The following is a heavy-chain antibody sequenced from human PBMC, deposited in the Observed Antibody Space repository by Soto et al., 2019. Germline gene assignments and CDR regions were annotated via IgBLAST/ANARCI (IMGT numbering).Heavy chain of an antibody. CDR3: ARDLCSGGSCYSSPNWFDP. Sequence: PSETLALTCTVSGGSISSYYWSWIRQPPGKGLEWIGYIYYSGSTNYNPSLKSRVTISVDTSKNQFSLKLSSVTAADTAVYYCARDLCSGGSCYSSPNWFDPWGQGTLVTVSS. CDR2: IYYSGST. CDR1: GGSISSYY. J-gene: IGHJ5*02. V-gene: IGHV4-59*01. D-gene: IGHD2-15*01.